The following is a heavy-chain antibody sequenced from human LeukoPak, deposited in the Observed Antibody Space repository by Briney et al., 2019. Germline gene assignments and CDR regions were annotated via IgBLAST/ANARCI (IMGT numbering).Heavy chain of an antibody. CDR3: ARVLNYYDSSGYYFSY. V-gene: IGHV3-48*01. Sequence: GGSLRLSCVASGFTLSSFGMNWVRQAPGKGLEWVSYISSSGSTIYYADSVKGRFTISRDNSKNTLYLQMDSLRAEDTAVYYCARVLNYYDSSGYYFSYWGQGTLVTVSS. D-gene: IGHD3-22*01. CDR2: ISSSGSTI. J-gene: IGHJ4*02. CDR1: GFTLSSFG.